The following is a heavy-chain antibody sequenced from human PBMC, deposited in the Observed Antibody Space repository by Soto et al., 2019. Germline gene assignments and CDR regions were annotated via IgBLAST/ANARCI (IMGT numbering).Heavy chain of an antibody. V-gene: IGHV4-34*01. CDR3: GRLVGNSWIDY. J-gene: IGHJ4*02. CDR2: INHSGST. CDR1: GGSFSGYY. D-gene: IGHD6-13*01. Sequence: SETLSLTCAVYGGSFSGYYWTWIRQPPGKGLEWIGEINHSGSTNCNPSLKSRGTINPDTSQDQFSLHLTSVTPEDTAVYYCGRLVGNSWIDYWGQGTLVTVSS.